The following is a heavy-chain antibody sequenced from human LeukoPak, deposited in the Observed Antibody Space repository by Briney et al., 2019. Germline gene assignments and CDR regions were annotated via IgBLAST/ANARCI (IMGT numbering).Heavy chain of an antibody. Sequence: SETLSLTCTVSGGSISSYYWSWIRQPAGKGLEWIGRIYTSGSTNYNPSLKSRVTMSVDTSKNQFSLKLSSVTAADTAVYYCARSTHYYDSSGYYNPFDYWGRGTLVTVSS. V-gene: IGHV4-4*07. J-gene: IGHJ4*02. D-gene: IGHD3-22*01. CDR2: IYTSGST. CDR1: GGSISSYY. CDR3: ARSTHYYDSSGYYNPFDY.